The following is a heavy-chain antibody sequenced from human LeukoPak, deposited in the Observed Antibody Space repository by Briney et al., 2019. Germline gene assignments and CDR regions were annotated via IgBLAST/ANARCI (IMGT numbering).Heavy chain of an antibody. J-gene: IGHJ4*02. D-gene: IGHD6-19*01. CDR1: GFTFSSYS. V-gene: IGHV3-21*01. Sequence: GGPLRLSCAASGFTFSSYSMNWVRQAPGKGLEWVSSISSSSSYIYYADSVKGRFTISRDNAKNSLYLQMNSLRAEDTAVYYCARGSIAVAGTWDYWGQGTLVTVSS. CDR2: ISSSSSYI. CDR3: ARGSIAVAGTWDY.